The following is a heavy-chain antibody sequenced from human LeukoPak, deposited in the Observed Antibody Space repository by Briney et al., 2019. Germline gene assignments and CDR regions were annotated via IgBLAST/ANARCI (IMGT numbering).Heavy chain of an antibody. Sequence: GGSLRLSCAASGFTFSNFGMHWVRQAPGKGLEWVSLIYSGGSTYYADSVKGRFTISRDNSKNTLYLQMNSLRAEDTAVYYCARDRVLLWFGELLNDAFDIWGQGTMVTVSS. CDR1: GFTFSNFG. CDR3: ARDRVLLWFGELLNDAFDI. V-gene: IGHV3-66*01. D-gene: IGHD3-10*01. CDR2: IYSGGST. J-gene: IGHJ3*02.